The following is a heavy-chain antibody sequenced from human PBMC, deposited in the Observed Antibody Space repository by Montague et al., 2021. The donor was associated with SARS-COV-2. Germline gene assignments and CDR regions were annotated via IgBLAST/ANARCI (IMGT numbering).Heavy chain of an antibody. Sequence: SETLSLTCTILGWCNSGSFWSWTRLYPRNGLEWFAYIYFSGTTKYNPALKSRVAISLETSKDQFSLKLNSVTAADTAAYYCAATDYFASGKYDFWGQGTWVTVSS. D-gene: IGHD3-10*01. CDR1: GWCNSGSF. J-gene: IGHJ4*02. CDR3: AATDYFASGKYDF. V-gene: IGHV4-59*08. CDR2: IYFSGTT.